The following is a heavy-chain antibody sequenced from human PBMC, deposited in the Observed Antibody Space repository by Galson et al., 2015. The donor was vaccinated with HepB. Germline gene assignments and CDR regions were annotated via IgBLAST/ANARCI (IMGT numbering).Heavy chain of an antibody. D-gene: IGHD6-13*01. CDR2: ISWNSGSI. V-gene: IGHV3-9*01. CDR3: AKTPSTREYSSSWYYFDY. Sequence: SLRLSCAASGFTFDDYAMHWVRQAPGKGLEWVSGISWNSGSIGYADSVKGRFTISRDNAKNSLYLQMNSLRAEDTALYYCAKTPSTREYSSSWYYFDYWGQGTLVTVSS. J-gene: IGHJ4*02. CDR1: GFTFDDYA.